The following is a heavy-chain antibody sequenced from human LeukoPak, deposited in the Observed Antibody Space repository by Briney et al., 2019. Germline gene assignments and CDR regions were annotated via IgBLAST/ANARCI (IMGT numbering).Heavy chain of an antibody. J-gene: IGHJ4*02. CDR1: GGSINSYY. D-gene: IGHD5-24*01. CDR3: ASFGRRDGYNPYYFDY. Sequence: SETLSLTCAVSGGSINSYYWTWIRQPPGKGLEWIGYTYYSGSTNYNPSLKSRVTIAVDTSKNQFSLKLSSVTAADTAVYYCASFGRRDGYNPYYFDYWGQGSLVTVSS. CDR2: TYYSGST. V-gene: IGHV4-59*08.